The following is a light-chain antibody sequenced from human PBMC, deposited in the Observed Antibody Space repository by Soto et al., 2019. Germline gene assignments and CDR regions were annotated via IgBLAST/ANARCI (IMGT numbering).Light chain of an antibody. CDR2: GAS. Sequence: EIVLTQSPGTLSLSPGERATLSCRASQIIFNNYLAWHQRKPGQAPRLLIYGASSRASGIPDRFSGSGSGTDFTLTISRLEPEDFAVYYCQQYGNSPIFTFGPGTKVDIK. CDR1: QIIFNNY. V-gene: IGKV3-20*01. J-gene: IGKJ3*01. CDR3: QQYGNSPIFT.